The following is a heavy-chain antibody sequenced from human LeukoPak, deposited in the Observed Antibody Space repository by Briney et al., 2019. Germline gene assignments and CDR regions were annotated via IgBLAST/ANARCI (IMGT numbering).Heavy chain of an antibody. CDR2: ISYDGSNK. CDR3: ARSLDYYDSSGYYYGTFDY. V-gene: IGHV3-30-3*01. D-gene: IGHD3-22*01. CDR1: GFTFSSYW. J-gene: IGHJ4*02. Sequence: GGSLRLSCAASGFTFSSYWMSWVRQAPGKGLEWVAVISYDGSNKYYADSVKGRFTISRDNSKNTLYLQMNSLRAEDTAVYYCARSLDYYDSSGYYYGTFDYWGQGTLVTVSS.